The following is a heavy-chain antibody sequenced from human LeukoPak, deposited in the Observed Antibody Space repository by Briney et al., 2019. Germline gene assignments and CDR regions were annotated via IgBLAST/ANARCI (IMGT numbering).Heavy chain of an antibody. D-gene: IGHD6-6*01. CDR1: GGSFSGHY. CDR2: ITERGST. J-gene: IGHJ6*03. Sequence: SETLSLTCAVSGGSFSGHYWSWIRQSPGKGLGWIGEITERGSTNYNPSLKSRVTISRDTSKNHFSLKLSSVTAADTAVYYCARVVGGSSGYYYYYYMDVWGKGTTVTVSS. CDR3: ARVVGGSSGYYYYYYMDV. V-gene: IGHV4-34*01.